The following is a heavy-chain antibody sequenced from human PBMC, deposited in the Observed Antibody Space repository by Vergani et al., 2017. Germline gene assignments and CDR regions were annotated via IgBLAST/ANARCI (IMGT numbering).Heavy chain of an antibody. CDR2: ISGDGGST. Sequence: EVQLVESGGGLVQPGGSLRLSCAASGFTFDDYAMHWVRQAPGKGLEWVSLISGDGGSTYYADSVKGRFTISRDNSKNSLYLQMNSLRTEDTALYYCAKPHYYGSGSYSLDYWGQGTLVTVSS. CDR3: AKPHYYGSGSYSLDY. J-gene: IGHJ4*02. CDR1: GFTFDDYA. D-gene: IGHD3-10*01. V-gene: IGHV3-43*02.